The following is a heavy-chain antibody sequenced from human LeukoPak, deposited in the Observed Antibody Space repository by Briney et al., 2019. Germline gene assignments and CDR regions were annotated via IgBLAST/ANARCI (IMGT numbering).Heavy chain of an antibody. V-gene: IGHV3-30*18. CDR1: GFTFRSYG. J-gene: IGHJ4*02. Sequence: PGRSLRLSCAVSGFTFRSYGMHWVRQAPGKGLEWVAVISYDGSIRYYADSVKGRFTISRDNPKNTLYLQVNSLRAEDTAVYYCAKGYYDGNGNYYYFDYWGQGTLVTVSS. D-gene: IGHD3-22*01. CDR3: AKGYYDGNGNYYYFDY. CDR2: ISYDGSIR.